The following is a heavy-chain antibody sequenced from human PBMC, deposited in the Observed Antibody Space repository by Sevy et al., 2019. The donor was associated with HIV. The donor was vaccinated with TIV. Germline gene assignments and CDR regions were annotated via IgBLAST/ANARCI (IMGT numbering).Heavy chain of an antibody. CDR2: ISSSGSTI. D-gene: IGHD6-13*01. Sequence: GGSLRLSCAASGFTFSDYYMSWIRQAPGKGLEWVSYISSSGSTIYYADSVKGRFTISRDNAKNSLYLQMNSLRAEDTAVYYCARPLAAAEATVFDYWGQGTLVTVSS. J-gene: IGHJ4*02. CDR1: GFTFSDYY. V-gene: IGHV3-11*01. CDR3: ARPLAAAEATVFDY.